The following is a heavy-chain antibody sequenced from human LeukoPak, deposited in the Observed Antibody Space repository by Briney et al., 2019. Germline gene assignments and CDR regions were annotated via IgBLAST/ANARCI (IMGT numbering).Heavy chain of an antibody. CDR3: ARVVYCGDDNCQIFAFDI. CDR1: GGSISSYY. Sequence: SETLSLTCTVSGGSISSYYWSWIRQPPGKGLEWIGYIYYSGSTSYNPSLKSRVTISVDTSKNQFSLKLSSVTAADTAVYYCARVVYCGDDNCQIFAFDIWGQGRMVTVSS. J-gene: IGHJ3*02. CDR2: IYYSGST. D-gene: IGHD2-21*01. V-gene: IGHV4-59*01.